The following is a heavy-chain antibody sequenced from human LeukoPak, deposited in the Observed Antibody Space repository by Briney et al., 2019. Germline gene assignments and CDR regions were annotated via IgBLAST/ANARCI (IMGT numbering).Heavy chain of an antibody. CDR1: GYFFTSYW. J-gene: IGHJ3*02. D-gene: IGHD2-15*01. Sequence: GESLKISCKGSGYFFTSYWIGWVRQMPGKGLEWMGIIYPGDSDTRYSPSFQGQVTISADKSISTAYLQWSSLKASDTAMYYCATPGGKRYCSGGSCYPIWGQGTMVTVSS. CDR3: ATPGGKRYCSGGSCYPI. V-gene: IGHV5-51*01. CDR2: IYPGDSDT.